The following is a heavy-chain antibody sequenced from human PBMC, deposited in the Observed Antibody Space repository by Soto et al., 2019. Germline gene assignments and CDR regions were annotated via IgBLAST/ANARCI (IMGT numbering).Heavy chain of an antibody. Sequence: PSETLSLTCTVSGGSISSGDYYWSWIRQPPGKGLEWIGYIYYSGSTYYNPSLKSRVTISVDTSKNQFSLKLSSVTAADTAVYYCARVTQYYDFWSGPDYWGQGTLVTV. CDR3: ARVTQYYDFWSGPDY. V-gene: IGHV4-30-4*01. D-gene: IGHD3-3*01. CDR1: GGSISSGDYY. J-gene: IGHJ4*02. CDR2: IYYSGST.